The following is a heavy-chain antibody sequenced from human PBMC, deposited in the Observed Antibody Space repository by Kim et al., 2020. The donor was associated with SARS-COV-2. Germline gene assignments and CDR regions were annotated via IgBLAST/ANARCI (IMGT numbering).Heavy chain of an antibody. D-gene: IGHD6-6*01. CDR3: ARDWEAARPYSWFDP. V-gene: IGHV1-18*04. CDR1: GYTFTSYG. Sequence: ASVKVSCKASGYTFTSYGISWVRQAPGQGLEWMGWISAYNGNTNYAQKLQGRVTMTTDTSTSTAYMELRSLRSDDTAVYYCARDWEAARPYSWFDPWGQGTLVTVSS. J-gene: IGHJ5*02. CDR2: ISAYNGNT.